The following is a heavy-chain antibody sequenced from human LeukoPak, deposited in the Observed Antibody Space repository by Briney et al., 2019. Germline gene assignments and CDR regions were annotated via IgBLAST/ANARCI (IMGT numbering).Heavy chain of an antibody. J-gene: IGHJ6*04. CDR2: ISFDGSNK. CDR3: AELGITMIGGV. V-gene: IGHV3-30*18. CDR1: GFTFSNYG. D-gene: IGHD3-10*02. Sequence: PGGSLRLSCAASGFTFSNYGMHWVRQAPGKGLEWVAVISFDGSNKYYADSVKGRFTISRDSSKNTLYLQMNSLRAADTAVYYCAELGITMIGGVWGKGTTVTISS.